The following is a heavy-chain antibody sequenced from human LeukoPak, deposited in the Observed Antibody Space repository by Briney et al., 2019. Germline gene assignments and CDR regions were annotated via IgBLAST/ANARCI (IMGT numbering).Heavy chain of an antibody. CDR2: INPSGGST. J-gene: IGHJ4*02. CDR3: ARERRAWGEDF. Sequence: ASAKVSCKASGYTFTSYYMHWVRQAPGQGLEWMGIINPSGGSTSYAQRFQGRVTVTTDTSTSTVYMELNSLGSEDTAVYYCARERRAWGEDFWGQGTLVTVSS. V-gene: IGHV1-46*01. D-gene: IGHD3-16*01. CDR1: GYTFTSYY.